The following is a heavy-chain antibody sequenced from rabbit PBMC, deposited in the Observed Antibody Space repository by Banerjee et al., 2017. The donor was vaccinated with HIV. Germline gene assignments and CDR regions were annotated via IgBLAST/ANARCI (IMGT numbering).Heavy chain of an antibody. CDR3: ARERVAGVGPDL. J-gene: IGHJ3*01. CDR2: IYVGTSGGT. V-gene: IGHV1S40*01. D-gene: IGHD4-1*01. Sequence: QSLEESGGDLVKPGASLTLTCTASGFSFSGSYYMCWVRQAPGKGLEWIACIYVGTSGGTYYANWAKGRFTITKTSSTTVTLQMTSLTAADTATYFCARERVAGVGPDLWGQGTLVTVS. CDR1: GFSFSGSYY.